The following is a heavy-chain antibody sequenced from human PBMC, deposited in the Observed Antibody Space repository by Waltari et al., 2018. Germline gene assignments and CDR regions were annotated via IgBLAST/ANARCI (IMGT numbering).Heavy chain of an antibody. D-gene: IGHD5-12*01. V-gene: IGHV1-24*01. CDR2: LDPEEGET. Sequence: QVQLVQSGAEVKKPGASVKVSCKVSGYTLTELSMHWVRQAPGKGREWMGGLDPEEGETIYAQKFQGRVTMTEDTSTDTAYMELSSLRSEDTVVYYCATSGSGYDPRYYYGMDVWGQGTTVTVSS. CDR3: ATSGSGYDPRYYYGMDV. CDR1: GYTLTELS. J-gene: IGHJ6*02.